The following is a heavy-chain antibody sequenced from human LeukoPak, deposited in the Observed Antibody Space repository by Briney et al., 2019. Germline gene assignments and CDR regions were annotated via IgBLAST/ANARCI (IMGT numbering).Heavy chain of an antibody. V-gene: IGHV3-7*05. CDR3: AGGGGIFYY. J-gene: IGHJ4*02. Sequence: PGGSLRLSCAASGFTFSTYWMTWVRQAPGKGLEWVANIKQDGSEKYYVDSVKGRFTIPRDNAENSLYLQMNSLRADDTAVYYCAGGGGIFYYWGQGTLVTVSS. CDR1: GFTFSTYW. D-gene: IGHD3-3*01. CDR2: IKQDGSEK.